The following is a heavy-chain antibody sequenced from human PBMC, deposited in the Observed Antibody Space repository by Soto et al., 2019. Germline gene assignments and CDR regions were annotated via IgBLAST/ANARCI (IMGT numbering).Heavy chain of an antibody. CDR1: GYTFTSYY. J-gene: IGHJ6*03. D-gene: IGHD2-15*01. V-gene: IGHV1-46*03. CDR2: INPSGGST. CDR3: ARDSPKYCSGGSCYPMYYYYYMDV. Sequence: ASVKVSCKASGYTFTSYYMHWVRQAPGQGLEWMGIINPSGGSTSYAQKFQGRVTMTRDTSTSTVYMELSSLRSEDTAVYYCARDSPKYCSGGSCYPMYYYYYMDVWGKGTTVTVSS.